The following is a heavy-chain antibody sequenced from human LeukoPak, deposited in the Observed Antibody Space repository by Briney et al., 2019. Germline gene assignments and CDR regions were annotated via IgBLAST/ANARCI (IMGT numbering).Heavy chain of an antibody. CDR3: ARGGPVSSGWYYWLLPYFDY. CDR1: GGSISSSNYY. Sequence: SETLSLTCTVSGGSISSSNYYWGWIRQPPGKGLEWIGSIYNSGSTNYNPSLKSRVTISVDTSKNQFSLKLSSVTAADTAVYYCARGGPVSSGWYYWLLPYFDYWGQGTLVTVSS. J-gene: IGHJ4*02. CDR2: IYNSGST. D-gene: IGHD6-19*01. V-gene: IGHV4-39*07.